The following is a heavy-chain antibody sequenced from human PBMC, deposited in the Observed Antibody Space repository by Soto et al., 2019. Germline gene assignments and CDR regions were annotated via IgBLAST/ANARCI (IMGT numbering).Heavy chain of an antibody. CDR2: ISGSGAST. CDR1: GFTFSSYG. CDR3: ARATVAKGFDY. V-gene: IGHV3-23*01. D-gene: IGHD4-17*01. Sequence: GGSLRLSCAASGFTFSSYGMSWARQTPGKGPEWVSAISGSGASTYYADSVKGRFTISRDNSRNTLYVQMSNLRADGTAVYYCARATVAKGFDYWGQGTQVTVSS. J-gene: IGHJ4*02.